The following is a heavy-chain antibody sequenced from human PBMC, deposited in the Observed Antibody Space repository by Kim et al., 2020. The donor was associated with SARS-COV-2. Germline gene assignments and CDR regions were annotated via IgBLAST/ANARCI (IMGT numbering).Heavy chain of an antibody. J-gene: IGHJ4*02. CDR3: ANFES. CDR2: EGINK. V-gene: IGHV3-33*06. Sequence: EGINKYYADSVKGRFTISRDNSKNMLYLQMNSLRAEDTAVYYCANFESWGQGTLVTVSS.